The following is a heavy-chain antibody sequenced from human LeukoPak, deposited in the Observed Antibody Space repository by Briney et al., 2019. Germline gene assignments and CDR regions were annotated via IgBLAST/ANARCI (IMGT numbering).Heavy chain of an antibody. CDR1: GGSFSGYY. Sequence: SETLSLTCAVYGGSFSGYYWSWIRQPPGKGLEWIGEINHSGSTNYNPSLKGRVTISVDTSKNQFSLKLSSVTAADTAVYYCARLVGATTTHNWGQGTMVTVSS. CDR2: INHSGST. V-gene: IGHV4-34*01. CDR3: ARLVGATTTHN. D-gene: IGHD1-26*01. J-gene: IGHJ3*01.